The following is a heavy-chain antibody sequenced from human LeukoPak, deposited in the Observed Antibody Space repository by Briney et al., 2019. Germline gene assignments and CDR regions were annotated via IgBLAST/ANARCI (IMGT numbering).Heavy chain of an antibody. CDR3: AVAYYDFWSGRGLNWFDP. CDR2: INHSGST. CDR1: GGSFSGYY. D-gene: IGHD3-3*01. V-gene: IGHV4-34*01. Sequence: PSETLSLTCAVYGGSFSGYYWSWIRQPPGKGLEGIGEINHSGSTNYNPSLKSRVTISVDTSKNQFSLKLSSVTAADTAVYYCAVAYYDFWSGRGLNWFDPWGQGTLVTVSS. J-gene: IGHJ5*02.